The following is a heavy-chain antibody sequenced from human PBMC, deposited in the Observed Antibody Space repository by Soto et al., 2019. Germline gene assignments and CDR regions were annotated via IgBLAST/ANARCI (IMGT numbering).Heavy chain of an antibody. CDR1: GFPFSDSY. V-gene: IGHV3-11*01. J-gene: IGHJ5*02. CDR2: ISSTGSTP. D-gene: IGHD6-6*01. Sequence: GGSLRLSCAASGFPFSDSYMAWIRQAPGKGLEEIATISSTGSTPYYADSVKGRFTISRDNAQNSLYLEMNNLRAEDTAVYYCARGQQLVANWLDPWGQGILVTV. CDR3: ARGQQLVANWLDP.